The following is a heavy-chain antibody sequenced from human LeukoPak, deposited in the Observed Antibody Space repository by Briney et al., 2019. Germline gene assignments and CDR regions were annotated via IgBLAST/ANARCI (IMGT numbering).Heavy chain of an antibody. CDR1: GFSLSSYT. V-gene: IGHV3-23*01. CDR3: AELGITMIGGV. J-gene: IGHJ6*04. D-gene: IGHD3-10*02. Sequence: GGSLRLSCAASGFSLSSYTMSWVRQAPGKGLEWVSAISSTDAGTHHADSVRGRFTISRDSSKNTLYLQMNSLRAEDAAVYYCAELGITMIGGVWGKGTTVTITS. CDR2: ISSTDAGT.